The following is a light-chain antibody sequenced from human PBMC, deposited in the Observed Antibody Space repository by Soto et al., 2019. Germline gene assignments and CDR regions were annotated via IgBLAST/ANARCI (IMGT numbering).Light chain of an antibody. Sequence: EIVLTPSQATLSFPPGERATLSCRASQSISSYLAWYQQKPGQAPRLLIYDASNRATGIPARFSGSGSGTDFTLTISSLEPEDFAVYFCQQRSNWPWTCGQGTKVDIK. V-gene: IGKV3-11*01. J-gene: IGKJ1*01. CDR1: QSISSY. CDR3: QQRSNWPWT. CDR2: DAS.